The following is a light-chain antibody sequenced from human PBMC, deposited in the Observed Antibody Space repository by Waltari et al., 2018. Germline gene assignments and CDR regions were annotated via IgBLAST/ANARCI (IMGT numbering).Light chain of an antibody. CDR3: QHYNSFSALFT. Sequence: DIQMTQSPSTVSASVGDRVTITCRASQSISRWLAWYQQKPGKAPKLLIHKASSLQSGVPSRFSGSGSGTEFTLNLTSLQPDDFATYYCQHYNSFSALFTFGPGTQVDIK. J-gene: IGKJ3*01. CDR1: QSISRW. V-gene: IGKV1-5*03. CDR2: KAS.